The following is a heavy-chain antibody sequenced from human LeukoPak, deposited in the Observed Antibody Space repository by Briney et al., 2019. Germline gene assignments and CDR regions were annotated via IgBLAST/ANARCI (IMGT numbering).Heavy chain of an antibody. CDR3: AVRGGYNDWDAPFDY. CDR2: INGDGTST. J-gene: IGHJ4*02. Sequence: GGSLRLSCAASGFTFSSYWMHWVRQATGKGLMWVARINGDGTSTTYADSVKGRFTISRDNAKKALYLQMNSLGAEDTAVYYCAVRGGYNDWDAPFDYWGQGTLVTVSS. V-gene: IGHV3-74*01. D-gene: IGHD5-12*01. CDR1: GFTFSSYW.